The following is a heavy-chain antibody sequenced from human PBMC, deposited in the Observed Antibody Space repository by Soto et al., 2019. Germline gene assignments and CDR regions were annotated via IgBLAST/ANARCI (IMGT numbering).Heavy chain of an antibody. V-gene: IGHV2-70*01. CDR3: ARISLDPMYYYGMDV. CDR2: IDWDDDK. D-gene: IGHD3-16*02. J-gene: IGHJ6*02. CDR1: GFSLSTSGMC. Sequence: SGPTLVNPTQTLTLTCTFSGFSLSTSGMCVSWIRQPPGKALEWLALIDWDDDKYYSTSLKTRLTISKDTSKNQVVLTMTNMDPVDTATYYCARISLDPMYYYGMDVWGQGTTVTVSS.